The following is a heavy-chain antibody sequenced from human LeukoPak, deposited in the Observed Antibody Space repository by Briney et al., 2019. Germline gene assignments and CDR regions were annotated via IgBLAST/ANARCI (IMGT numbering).Heavy chain of an antibody. CDR2: ISYDGSNK. J-gene: IGHJ4*02. Sequence: PGGSLRLSCAASGFTFSSYAMHWVRQAPGKGLEWVAVISYDGSNKYYADSVKGRFTISRDNSKNSLYLQMNSLRAEDTAVYYCARDLWGDYVWGSYRYPLDYWGQGTLVTVSS. CDR1: GFTFSSYA. CDR3: ARDLWGDYVWGSYRYPLDY. V-gene: IGHV3-30*07. D-gene: IGHD3-16*02.